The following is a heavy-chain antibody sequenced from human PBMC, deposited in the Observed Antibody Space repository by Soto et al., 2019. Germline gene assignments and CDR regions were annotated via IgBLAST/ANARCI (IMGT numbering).Heavy chain of an antibody. Sequence: QLHLVQSGAVVKKPGASVTVSCSASGYPVTAYYMNWVRQAPGRGLEWMGGINPATGAAKYTETLQGKDTINGDTSTRTVSMEPSALTSEDMAVFYCARGGGVGVAGSAAFDMWGQGTLVTVSS. CDR2: INPATGAA. D-gene: IGHD3-3*01. V-gene: IGHV1-2*02. J-gene: IGHJ3*02. CDR3: ARGGGVGVAGSAAFDM. CDR1: GYPVTAYY.